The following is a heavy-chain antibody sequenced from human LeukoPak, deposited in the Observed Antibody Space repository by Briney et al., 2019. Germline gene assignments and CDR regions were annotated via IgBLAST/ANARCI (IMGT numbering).Heavy chain of an antibody. CDR3: ARAYYYDSSGYPVYFDY. Sequence: VASVKVSCKASGYTLTSYFIHWVRQAPGQGLEWMGIIDPSGGSTRYAQRFQGRVTMTRDTSTSTVYMELSSLRSEDRAVYYCARAYYYDSSGYPVYFDYWGQGTLVTVSS. CDR2: IDPSGGST. J-gene: IGHJ4*02. V-gene: IGHV1-46*01. D-gene: IGHD3-22*01. CDR1: GYTLTSYF.